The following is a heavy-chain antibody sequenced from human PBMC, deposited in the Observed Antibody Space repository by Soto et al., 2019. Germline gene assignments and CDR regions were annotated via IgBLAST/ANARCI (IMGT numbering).Heavy chain of an antibody. CDR3: GRDPPFLRDKPEFYYYYGMDV. J-gene: IGHJ6*02. CDR1: GYTFTSYG. CDR2: ISAYNGNT. Sequence: QVQLVQSGAEVKKPGASVKVSCKASGYTFTSYGISWVRQAPGQGLEWMGWISAYNGNTNYAQKLQGRVNMTTDTSTSTAYMELRRLRSDDTAVYYCGRDPPFLRDKPEFYYYYGMDVWGQGTTVTVSS. V-gene: IGHV1-18*01. D-gene: IGHD3-16*01.